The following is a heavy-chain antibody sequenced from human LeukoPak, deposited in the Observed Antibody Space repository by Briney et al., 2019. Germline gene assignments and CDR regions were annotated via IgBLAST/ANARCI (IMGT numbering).Heavy chain of an antibody. D-gene: IGHD2-2*01. Sequence: PSETLSLTCAVYGGSFSGYYWSWIRQPPGKGLEWIGEINHSGSTNYNPSLKSRVTISVDTSKNQFSLKLSSVTAADTAVYYCARGHIGDIVVVPAATGYYYYYMDVWGKGTTVTVSS. CDR3: ARGHIGDIVVVPAATGYYYYYMDV. J-gene: IGHJ6*03. CDR1: GGSFSGYY. V-gene: IGHV4-34*01. CDR2: INHSGST.